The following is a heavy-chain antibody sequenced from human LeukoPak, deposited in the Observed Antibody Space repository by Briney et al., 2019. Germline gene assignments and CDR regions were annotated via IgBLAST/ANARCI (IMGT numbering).Heavy chain of an antibody. CDR2: ISSSGRTI. J-gene: IGHJ4*02. D-gene: IGHD2-2*01. CDR1: GFTFSSYE. Sequence: SGGSLRLSCTASGFTFSSYEMNWVRQAPAKGLEWVSYISSSGRTIYYADSVKGRFTISRDNAKNSLYLQMNSLRAEDTAVYYCARVQKGYCGSTSCYGIDYWGQGTLVTVSS. V-gene: IGHV3-48*03. CDR3: ARVQKGYCGSTSCYGIDY.